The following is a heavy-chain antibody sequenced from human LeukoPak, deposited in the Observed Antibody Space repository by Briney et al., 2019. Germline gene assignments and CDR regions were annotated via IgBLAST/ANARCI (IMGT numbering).Heavy chain of an antibody. CDR2: IYYSGNA. Sequence: SETLSLTCTVSGGSISSYYWTWIRQPPGKGLEWIGYIYYSGNANYNPSLKSRVTISVDTSKNQFSQNLSSVTAADTAVYYCARLERWSLDYWGQGALVTVSS. CDR3: ARLERWSLDY. J-gene: IGHJ4*02. CDR1: GGSISSYY. D-gene: IGHD3-3*01. V-gene: IGHV4-59*08.